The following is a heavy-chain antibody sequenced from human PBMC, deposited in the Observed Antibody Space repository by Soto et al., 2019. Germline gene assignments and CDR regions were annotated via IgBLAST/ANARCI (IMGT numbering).Heavy chain of an antibody. D-gene: IGHD4-17*01. CDR2: IYYSGST. CDR1: GGSVSSGSYY. J-gene: IGHJ4*02. Sequence: PSETLSLTCTVXGGSVSSGSYYWSWIRQPPGKGLEWIGYIYYSGSTNYNPSLKSRVTISVDTSKNQFSLKLSSVTAADTAVYYCACHYGDSLYYFDYWGQGTLVTVSS. CDR3: ACHYGDSLYYFDY. V-gene: IGHV4-61*01.